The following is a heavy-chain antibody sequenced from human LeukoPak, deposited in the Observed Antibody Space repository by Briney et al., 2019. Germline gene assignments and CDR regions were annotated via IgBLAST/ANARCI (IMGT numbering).Heavy chain of an antibody. Sequence: GGSLRLSCAASGFTFSGYAMHWVRQAPGKGLEWVAVISYDGSNKYYADSVKGRFTISRDNSKNTLYLQMNSLRAEDTAVYYCASDTVTTDYWGQGTLVTVSS. J-gene: IGHJ4*02. CDR1: GFTFSGYA. V-gene: IGHV3-30-3*01. CDR3: ASDTVTTDY. D-gene: IGHD4-17*01. CDR2: ISYDGSNK.